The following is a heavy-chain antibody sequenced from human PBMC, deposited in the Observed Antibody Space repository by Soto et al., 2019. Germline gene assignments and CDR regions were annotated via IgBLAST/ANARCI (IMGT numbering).Heavy chain of an antibody. V-gene: IGHV1-2*02. CDR2: INPHNGAT. Sequence: QVQLVQSGAEVKKPGASVKVSCKAPRYIFTAYFMHWVRQAPGQGLEWMGWINPHNGATHSGLSFQGRVTMTRDPSISTAYMALSSLRSDDTAVYSCAYHDPGARFDPWXXGTLVIVSS. J-gene: IGHJ5*02. D-gene: IGHD1-1*01. CDR1: RYIFTAYF. CDR3: AYHDPGARFDP.